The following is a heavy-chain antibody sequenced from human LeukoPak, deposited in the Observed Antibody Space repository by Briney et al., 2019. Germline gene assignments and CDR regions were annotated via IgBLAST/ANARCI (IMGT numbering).Heavy chain of an antibody. Sequence: GGSLRLSCAASGFTFSSYAMSWVRQAPGQGLEWASAISGSGGSTYYADSVKGRFTISRDNSKNTLYLQMNSLRAEDTAVYYCAKEGVVPAAYKGDAFDIWGQGTMVTVSS. J-gene: IGHJ3*02. D-gene: IGHD2-2*01. CDR1: GFTFSSYA. CDR2: ISGSGGST. V-gene: IGHV3-23*01. CDR3: AKEGVVPAAYKGDAFDI.